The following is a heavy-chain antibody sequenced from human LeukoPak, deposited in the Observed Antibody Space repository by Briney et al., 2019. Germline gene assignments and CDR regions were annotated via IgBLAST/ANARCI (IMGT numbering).Heavy chain of an antibody. D-gene: IGHD1-7*01. Sequence: SETLSLTCSVSGGSITSYYWSWIRQPPGKGLEWIGYISSSGSTNYNPSLKSRVTMSVDTSKNQFSLKLSSVTAADTAVYYCAREAGTTWLDYWGQGTLVTVSS. V-gene: IGHV4-59*12. CDR3: AREAGTTWLDY. CDR1: GGSITSYY. CDR2: ISSSGST. J-gene: IGHJ4*02.